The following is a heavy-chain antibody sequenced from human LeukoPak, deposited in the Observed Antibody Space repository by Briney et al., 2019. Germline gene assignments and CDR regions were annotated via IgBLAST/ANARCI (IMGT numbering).Heavy chain of an antibody. V-gene: IGHV3-48*03. CDR2: ISSSGSTI. CDR3: AREGSRIFYYFDY. J-gene: IGHJ4*02. Sequence: PGGSLRLSCAASGFTFSSYEMNWVRQAPGKGLEWVSYISSSGSTIYYADSVKGRFTISRDNAKNSLYLQMNSLRAEDTAVYYCAREGSRIFYYFDYWGQGTLVTVSS. CDR1: GFTFSSYE. D-gene: IGHD3-10*01.